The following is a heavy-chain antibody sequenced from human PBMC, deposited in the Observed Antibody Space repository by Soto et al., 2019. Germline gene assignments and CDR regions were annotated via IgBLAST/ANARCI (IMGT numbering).Heavy chain of an antibody. V-gene: IGHV3-23*01. J-gene: IGHJ5*01. CDR3: AKLTYPSDSTGYYYERVSGWIDS. CDR2: ISARGGTA. CDR1: GFMFSSYA. D-gene: IGHD3-22*01. Sequence: EVQLLESGGGLIQPGGSLRRSCAASGFMFSSYAMSWVRQAPGKGLEWVSSISARGGTANLADSVEGRCTISRDNSKSTLYLQMNSLRAEDTAVYYCAKLTYPSDSTGYYYERVSGWIDSWGQGTIVTVSS.